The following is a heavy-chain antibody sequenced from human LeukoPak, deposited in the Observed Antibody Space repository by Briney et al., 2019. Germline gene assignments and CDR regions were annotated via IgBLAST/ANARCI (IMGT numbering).Heavy chain of an antibody. V-gene: IGHV3-20*04. CDR3: ARGTEVYYDSSSYYSY. Sequence: PGGSLGLSCVASGFTFDDYGMGWVRQVPGKGLEWVSGTNWNGGSTGYADSVKGRSTISRDNAKNSLYLQMNNLRAEDTALYYCARGTEVYYDSSSYYSYWGQGTLVTVSS. D-gene: IGHD3-22*01. CDR1: GFTFDDYG. CDR2: TNWNGGST. J-gene: IGHJ4*02.